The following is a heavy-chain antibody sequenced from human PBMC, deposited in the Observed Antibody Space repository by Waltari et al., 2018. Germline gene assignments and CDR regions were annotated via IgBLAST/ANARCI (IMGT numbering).Heavy chain of an antibody. CDR1: GFAFSTCW. Sequence: EVQLVESGGGLVQPGGSLRPSCAAFGFAFSTCWQHWVRQAPGKGLVWVSSINTDGSSTSYADSVKGRFTISRDNAKNTLYLQMNSLRAEDTAVYYCARLLWGDAFDSWGQGTLVTVSS. D-gene: IGHD3-16*01. V-gene: IGHV3-74*01. J-gene: IGHJ3*02. CDR2: INTDGSST. CDR3: ARLLWGDAFDS.